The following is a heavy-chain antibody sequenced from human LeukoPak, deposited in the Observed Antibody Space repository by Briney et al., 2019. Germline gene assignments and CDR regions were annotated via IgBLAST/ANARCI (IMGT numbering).Heavy chain of an antibody. J-gene: IGHJ4*02. CDR2: IKQDGSEK. V-gene: IGHV3-7*01. Sequence: GGSLRLSCAASGFTFSSYWMNWVRQAPGKGLEWVANIKQDGSEKYYVDSMKGRFTISRDNAKNSLYLQMNSLRAEDTAVYYCARDCGWGCNWNYNTYYFDYWGQGTVVTVSS. CDR3: ARDCGWGCNWNYNTYYFDY. D-gene: IGHD1-7*01. CDR1: GFTFSSYW.